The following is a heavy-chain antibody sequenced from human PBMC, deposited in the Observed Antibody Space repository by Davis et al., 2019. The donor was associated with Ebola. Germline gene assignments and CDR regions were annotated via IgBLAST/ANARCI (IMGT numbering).Heavy chain of an antibody. CDR3: ARSRRIIYGDSGKGYYYYGMDV. CDR2: INHSGST. Sequence: GSLRLSCAVYGGSFSGYYWSWIRQPPGKGLEWIGEINHSGSTNYNPSLKSRVTISVDTSKNQFSLKLSSVTAADTAVYYCARSRRIIYGDSGKGYYYYGMDVWGQGTTVTVSS. J-gene: IGHJ6*02. V-gene: IGHV4-34*01. D-gene: IGHD4-17*01. CDR1: GGSFSGYY.